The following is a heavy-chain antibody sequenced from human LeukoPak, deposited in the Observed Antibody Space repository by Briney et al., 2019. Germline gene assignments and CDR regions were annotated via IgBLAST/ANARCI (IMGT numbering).Heavy chain of an antibody. V-gene: IGHV1-2*02. CDR2: INPNSGGT. CDR1: GYTFTGYY. CDR3: ARGGVDTAMAPTNYYYYYMDV. J-gene: IGHJ6*03. D-gene: IGHD5-18*01. Sequence: ASVKVSCKASGYTFTGYYMHWVRQAPGQGLEWMGWINPNSGGTNYAQKFQGRVTMTRDTSISTAYMELSRLGSDDTAVYYCARGGVDTAMAPTNYYYYYMDVWGKGTRSPSP.